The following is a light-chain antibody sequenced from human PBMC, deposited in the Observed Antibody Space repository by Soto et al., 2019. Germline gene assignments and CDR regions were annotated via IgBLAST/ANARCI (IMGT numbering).Light chain of an antibody. J-gene: IGLJ3*02. CDR1: RSNVGRNS. CDR3: AAWDDILNAWV. V-gene: IGLV1-44*01. Sequence: QSVVTQPPSASQTPGQRVTISCSGSRSNVGRNSVSWYQHVPGTAPKLLIYSHDQRPSGVPDRISASRSGTAASLAISGLRSEDEAFYYCAAWDDILNAWVFGGGTKLTVL. CDR2: SHD.